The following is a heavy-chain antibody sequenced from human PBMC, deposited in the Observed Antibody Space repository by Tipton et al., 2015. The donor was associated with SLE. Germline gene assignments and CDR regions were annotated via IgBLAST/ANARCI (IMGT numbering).Heavy chain of an antibody. CDR2: ISHSGGA. Sequence: LRLSCAISGGSFSGYAWSWIRQSPGKRLEWIGEISHSGGANYNPSLKSRATVSLDRPNNEFSLRLNSVTAADTAVYYCARGVAGYFMYCYMDVWGKGTTVTISS. CDR3: ARGVAGYFMYCYMDV. V-gene: IGHV4-34*01. D-gene: IGHD5-18*01. CDR1: GGSFSGYA. J-gene: IGHJ6*03.